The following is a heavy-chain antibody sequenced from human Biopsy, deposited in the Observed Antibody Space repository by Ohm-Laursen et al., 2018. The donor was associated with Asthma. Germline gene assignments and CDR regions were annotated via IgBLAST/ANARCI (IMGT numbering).Heavy chain of an antibody. CDR2: ISYDGSNK. CDR3: ASYEVVTSILPLGV. Sequence: SSLRLSCSASGFTFSKYGMHWVRQAPGKGLEWVAVISYDGSNKYYGDSVQGRFTISRDNSKNTLYLQMNSLRAEDTAVYYCASYEVVTSILPLGVWGQGTTVTVSS. J-gene: IGHJ6*02. CDR1: GFTFSKYG. D-gene: IGHD2-21*02. V-gene: IGHV3-30*03.